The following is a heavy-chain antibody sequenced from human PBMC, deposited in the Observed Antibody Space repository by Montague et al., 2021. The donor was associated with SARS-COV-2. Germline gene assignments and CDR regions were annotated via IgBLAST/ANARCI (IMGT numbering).Heavy chain of an antibody. V-gene: IGHV4-4*02. J-gene: IGHJ4*02. CDR1: GDSISSSNW. CDR2: IYHGGGT. Sequence: SETLSLTCAVSGDSISSSNWWSWVRQPPRKGLEWIGEIYHGGGTNYNPSLKSRVTMSIDESRNQLSLSLSSLTAAATAVYYCARLDGLGYWGQGTLVAVSS. CDR3: ARLDGLGY. D-gene: IGHD3/OR15-3a*01.